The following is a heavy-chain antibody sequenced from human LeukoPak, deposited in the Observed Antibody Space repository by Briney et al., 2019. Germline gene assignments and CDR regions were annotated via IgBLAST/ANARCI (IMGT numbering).Heavy chain of an antibody. CDR2: IYSGGDT. CDR1: GFTFNNYA. V-gene: IGHV3-66*01. D-gene: IGHD6-13*01. Sequence: GSLRLSCASSGFTFNNYAMWWVRQAPGKGLEWVSVIYSGGDTYYADSVKGRLTISRDNSKNTLYLQMHSLRAEDTAVSYCARGLVAAAGGAFDMWGQGTMVTVSS. J-gene: IGHJ3*02. CDR3: ARGLVAAAGGAFDM.